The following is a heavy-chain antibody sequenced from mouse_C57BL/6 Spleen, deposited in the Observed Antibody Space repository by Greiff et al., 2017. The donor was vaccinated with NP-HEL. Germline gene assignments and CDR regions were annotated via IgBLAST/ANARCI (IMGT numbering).Heavy chain of an antibody. CDR3: ARTAQAFFDY. CDR2: ISYDGSN. D-gene: IGHD3-2*02. V-gene: IGHV3-6*01. CDR1: GYSITSGYY. Sequence: EVQRVESGPGLVKPSQSLSLTCSVTGYSITSGYYWNWIRQFPGNKLEWMGYISYDGSNNYNPSLKNRISITRDTSKNQFFLKLNSVTTEDTATYYCARTAQAFFDYWGQGTTLTVSS. J-gene: IGHJ2*01.